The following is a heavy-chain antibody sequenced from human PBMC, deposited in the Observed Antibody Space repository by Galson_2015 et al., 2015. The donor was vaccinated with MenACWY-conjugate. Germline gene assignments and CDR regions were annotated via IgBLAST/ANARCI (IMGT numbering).Heavy chain of an antibody. D-gene: IGHD2-15*01. Sequence: LFTATVAFAFINTTPCYCSQGPGTPVEGVARFRCISYGGTTDYATSVKGRFTISIDYSTNMLSLKMNSLKVEDTAMYFCTRDRGVGGGRWWFDHWGQGILVTVSS. J-gene: IGHJ5*02. CDR3: TRDRGVGGGRWWFDH. V-gene: IGHV3-15*01. CDR1: AFAFINTT. CDR2: FRCISYGGTT.